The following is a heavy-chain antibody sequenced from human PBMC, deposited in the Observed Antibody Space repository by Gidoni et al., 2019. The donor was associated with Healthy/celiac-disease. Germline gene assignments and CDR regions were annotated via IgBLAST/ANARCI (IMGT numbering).Heavy chain of an antibody. V-gene: IGHV3-21*01. CDR2: ISSSSSYI. D-gene: IGHD5-18*01. Sequence: EVQLVESGGGLVKPGGSLRLSCAASGFTFSSYSMNWVRQAPGKGLGWVSSISSSSSYIYYADSVKGRFTISRDNAKNSLYLQMNSLRAEDTAVYYCARMDTAMVPGSFDYWGQGTLVTVSS. CDR3: ARMDTAMVPGSFDY. J-gene: IGHJ4*02. CDR1: GFTFSSYS.